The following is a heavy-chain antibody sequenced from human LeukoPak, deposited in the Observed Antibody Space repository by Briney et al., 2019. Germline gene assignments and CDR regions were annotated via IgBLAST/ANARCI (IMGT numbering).Heavy chain of an antibody. CDR3: ASATMYYDFWSGYYTGPFDY. D-gene: IGHD3-3*01. V-gene: IGHV4-34*01. CDR2: INHSGST. J-gene: IGHJ4*02. CDR1: GGSFSGYY. Sequence: SETLSLTCAVYGGSFSGYYWSWIRQPPGKGLEWIGEINHSGSTNYNPSLKSRVTISVDTSKNQFSLKLSSVTAADTAVYYCASATMYYDFWSGYYTGPFDYWGQGTLVTVSS.